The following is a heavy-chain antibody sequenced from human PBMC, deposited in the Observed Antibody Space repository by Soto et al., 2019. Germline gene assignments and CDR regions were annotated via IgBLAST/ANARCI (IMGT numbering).Heavy chain of an antibody. J-gene: IGHJ4*02. V-gene: IGHV1-69*01. D-gene: IGHD2-21*02. CDR3: AREVVTETTLGDFDY. Sequence: QVHLVQSGAEVKKSGSSVRVSCTASGGTFNNDAISWLRQAPGQGLEWLGRIIPFFGTPDYSQNFRGRLTIIADESTGTAYMDLRSLRSDDTAVYYCAREVVTETTLGDFDYWGQGTLVTVSS. CDR1: GGTFNNDA. CDR2: IIPFFGTP.